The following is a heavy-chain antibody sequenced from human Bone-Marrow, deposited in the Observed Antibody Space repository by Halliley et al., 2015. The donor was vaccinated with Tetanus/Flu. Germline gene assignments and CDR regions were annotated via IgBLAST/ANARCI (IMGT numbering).Heavy chain of an antibody. CDR2: IYGGDST. V-gene: IGHV3-53*01. D-gene: IGHD5-12*01. Sequence: ELVSIIYGGDSTYYADSAMGRFTISRDISKNTLYLQTNSLRAEDTAVYYCARVQVAPYWYFDLWGRGTLVIVSS. CDR3: ARVQVAPYWYFDL. J-gene: IGHJ2*01.